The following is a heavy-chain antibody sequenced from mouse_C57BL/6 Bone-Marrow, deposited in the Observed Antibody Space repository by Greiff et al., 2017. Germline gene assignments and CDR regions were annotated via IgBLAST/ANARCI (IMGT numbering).Heavy chain of an antibody. Sequence: VQLQQSGAELVRPGASVKLSCTASGFNIKDDYMHWVKQRPEQGLEWIGWIDPENGDTEYASKFQGKATITADTSSNTAYLQLSSLTSEDTAVYYCYGYYVHWYFDVWGTGTTVTVSS. CDR2: IDPENGDT. J-gene: IGHJ1*03. CDR1: GFNIKDDY. CDR3: YGYYVHWYFDV. D-gene: IGHD2-3*01. V-gene: IGHV14-4*01.